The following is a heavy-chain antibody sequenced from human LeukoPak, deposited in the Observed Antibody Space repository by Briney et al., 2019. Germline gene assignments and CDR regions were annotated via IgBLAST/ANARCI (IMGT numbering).Heavy chain of an antibody. D-gene: IGHD3-16*01. V-gene: IGHV6-1*01. CDR3: ARKSGGGAFDI. J-gene: IGHJ3*02. CDR1: GDSVASNSAA. CDR2: TYYRSSWYY. Sequence: SQTLSLTCAISGDSVASNSAAWNWIRLSPSRGLEWLGGTYYRSSWYYDYAPSVKSRLSIKAETSKNQFSLQLNSVTPEDTAVYYCARKSGGGAFDIWGQGTLVTVSS.